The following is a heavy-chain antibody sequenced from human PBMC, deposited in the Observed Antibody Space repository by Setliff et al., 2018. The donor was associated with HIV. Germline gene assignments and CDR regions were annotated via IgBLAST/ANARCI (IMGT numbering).Heavy chain of an antibody. V-gene: IGHV4-38-2*02. D-gene: IGHD3-16*01. Sequence: SETLSLTCIVSGYSVSSGYYWGWIRQPPGKGLQWIGAMYDSETTYYNPSLKSRVTMSVDASRNRFSLKLSSATAADTAIYYCARHQKVSFMSDHWGQGMLVTVSS. CDR1: GYSVSSGYY. J-gene: IGHJ4*02. CDR2: MYDSETT. CDR3: ARHQKVSFMSDH.